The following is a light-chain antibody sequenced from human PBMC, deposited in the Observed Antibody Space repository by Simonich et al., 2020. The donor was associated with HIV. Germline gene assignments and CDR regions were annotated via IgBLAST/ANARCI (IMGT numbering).Light chain of an antibody. CDR2: AAS. CDR1: QSISTY. CDR3: QQSFSTPFT. Sequence: DIQMTQSPSSLSAAVRDRVNITCRASQSISTYLNWYQQKPGKAPKLLIYAASSLQSGVPSRFSGIGSGTDFILTISSLQPEDFATYYCQQSFSTPFTFGPGTKVDIK. J-gene: IGKJ3*01. V-gene: IGKV1-39*01.